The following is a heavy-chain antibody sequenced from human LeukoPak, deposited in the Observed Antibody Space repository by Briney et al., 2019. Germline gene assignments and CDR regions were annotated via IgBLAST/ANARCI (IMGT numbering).Heavy chain of an antibody. CDR1: GGTISSYH. J-gene: IGHJ6*04. CDR3: VRHGYGSGHYYTAFYDGMEV. D-gene: IGHD3-10*01. Sequence: PSETLSLTCTVSGGTISSYHWSWIRQPPGKGLEWVGDIYYSWSTKYNPSLKSRATISEAPSKNQFSLKRSSVTAADRAVYYCVRHGYGSGHYYTAFYDGMEVCGEGTTCSVSS. CDR2: IYYSWST. V-gene: IGHV4-59*08.